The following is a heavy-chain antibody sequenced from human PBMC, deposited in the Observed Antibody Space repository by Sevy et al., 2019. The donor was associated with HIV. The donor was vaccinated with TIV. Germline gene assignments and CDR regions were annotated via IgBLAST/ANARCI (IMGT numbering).Heavy chain of an antibody. CDR3: ARDDCSNLSCHGSLLY. V-gene: IGHV1-24*01. CDR2: FDPDDGET. CDR1: GYTLSELS. J-gene: IGHJ4*02. D-gene: IGHD2-2*01. Sequence: ASVKVSCKVSGYTLSELSMHWVRQPPGKGLEWMGRFDPDDGETIYAQRFQGRVTMTEDTSADTAYMELRSLRSDDTAVYYCARDDCSNLSCHGSLLYWGQGTLVTVSS.